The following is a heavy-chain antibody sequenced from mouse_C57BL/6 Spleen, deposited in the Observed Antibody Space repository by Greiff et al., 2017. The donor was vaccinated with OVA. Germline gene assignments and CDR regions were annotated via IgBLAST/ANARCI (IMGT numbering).Heavy chain of an antibody. V-gene: IGHV1-75*01. CDR1: GYTFTDYY. D-gene: IGHD1-1*01. Sequence: QVQLQQSGPELVKPGASVKISCKASGYTFTDYYIHWVKQRPGQGLEWIGWIFPGSGSTYYNEQFKGKATFTVDKSSSTAYMLLSSLTSEDSAVYFCARKGYYGSSYPFDYWGQGTTLTVSS. CDR3: ARKGYYGSSYPFDY. J-gene: IGHJ2*01. CDR2: IFPGSGST.